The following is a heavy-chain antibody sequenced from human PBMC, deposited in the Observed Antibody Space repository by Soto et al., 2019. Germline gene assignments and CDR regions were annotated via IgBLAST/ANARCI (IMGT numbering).Heavy chain of an antibody. CDR3: AREGPISGTNPFDV. CDR1: GFTFSNHG. Sequence: QVQLVESGGGVVQPGRSLRLSCAASGFTFSNHGMHWVRQAPGKGLEWVAVIWSDGSNKDYADSVKGRFTITSDNSKNTLSLQMDSLRAEDTAVYYCAREGPISGTNPFDVWGQGTMVTISS. CDR2: IWSDGSNK. V-gene: IGHV3-33*01. J-gene: IGHJ3*01. D-gene: IGHD1-20*01.